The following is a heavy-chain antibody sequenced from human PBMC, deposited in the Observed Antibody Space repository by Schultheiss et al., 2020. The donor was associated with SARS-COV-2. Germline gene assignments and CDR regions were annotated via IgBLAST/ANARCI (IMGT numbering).Heavy chain of an antibody. V-gene: IGHV4-30-4*01. Sequence: SETLSLTCTVSGGSISSSDYYWSWIRQPPGKGLEWIGYIYYSGSTYYNPSLKSRVTISVDTSKNQFSLKLSSVTAADTALYYCARGWFDYYFDYWGQGALVTVSS. CDR2: IYYSGST. CDR3: ARGWFDYYFDY. J-gene: IGHJ4*02. D-gene: IGHD3-10*01. CDR1: GGSISSSDYY.